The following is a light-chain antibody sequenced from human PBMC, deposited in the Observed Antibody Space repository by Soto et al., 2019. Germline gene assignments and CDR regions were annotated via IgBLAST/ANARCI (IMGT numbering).Light chain of an antibody. CDR2: TAS. V-gene: IGKV1-9*01. CDR1: QGIGSY. J-gene: IGKJ5*01. Sequence: IQLTQSPSSLSASVGDRVTITCRASQGIGSYLAWYQQKPGEAPKLLIFTASTLQSGVPSRFSGSGSGTDFALTIRSLQPEDFATYYCQQLKSYVTFAQGTRLEIK. CDR3: QQLKSYVT.